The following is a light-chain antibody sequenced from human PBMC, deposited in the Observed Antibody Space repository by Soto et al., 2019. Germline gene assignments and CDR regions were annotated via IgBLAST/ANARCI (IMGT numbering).Light chain of an antibody. CDR1: SSDVGSYNL. J-gene: IGLJ1*01. V-gene: IGLV2-23*01. CDR3: CSYAGSSTSYV. CDR2: EGS. Sequence: QSALTQPASESGSPGQSITISCTGTSSDVGSYNLVSWYQQHPGKAPKLMIYEGSKRPSGVSNRFSGSKSGNTASLTISGLQTEDEADYYCCSYAGSSTSYVFGTGNKLTVL.